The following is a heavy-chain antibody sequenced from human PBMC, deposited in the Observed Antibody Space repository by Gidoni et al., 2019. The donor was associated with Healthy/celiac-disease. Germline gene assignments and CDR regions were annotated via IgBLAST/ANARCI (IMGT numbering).Heavy chain of an antibody. Sequence: QVQLQESGPGLVKPSETLSLTCTVSGGSISSYYWSWIRPPAGKGLEWIGRIYTSGSTNYNPSLKSRVTMSVDTSKNQFSLKLSSVTAADTAVYYCASSTYYYDSSGYFRGYGMDVWGQGTTVTVSS. V-gene: IGHV4-4*07. J-gene: IGHJ6*02. CDR2: IYTSGST. D-gene: IGHD3-22*01. CDR1: GGSISSYY. CDR3: ASSTYYYDSSGYFRGYGMDV.